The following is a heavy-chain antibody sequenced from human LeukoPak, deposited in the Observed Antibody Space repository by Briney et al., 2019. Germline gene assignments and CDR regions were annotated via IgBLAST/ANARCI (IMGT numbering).Heavy chain of an antibody. J-gene: IGHJ6*03. CDR2: IYWNDDK. V-gene: IGHV2-5*01. CDR3: AHRGNPLHYYYYYMDV. CDR1: GFSLSTSGVG. D-gene: IGHD4-23*01. Sequence: SGPTLVNPTQTLTLTCTFSGFSLSTSGVGVGWIRQPPGKALEWLALIYWNDDKRYSPSLKSRLTITKDTSKNQVVLTMTNMDPVDTATYYCAHRGNPLHYYYYYMDVWGKGTTVTVSS.